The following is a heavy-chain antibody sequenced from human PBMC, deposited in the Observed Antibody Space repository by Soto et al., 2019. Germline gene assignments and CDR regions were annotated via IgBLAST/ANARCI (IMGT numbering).Heavy chain of an antibody. V-gene: IGHV3-15*07. D-gene: IGHD3-10*01. CDR1: GFTFNNAW. J-gene: IGHJ4*02. Sequence: GGSLRLSCAASGFTFNNAWMNWVRQAPGKGLEWVGRLKSKTDGGTIDYAAPVKGRFTISGDDSKNALFLQMNDLKIEDTAVYYCTTTEELRVFPYYFDYWGQGTLVTVSS. CDR2: LKSKTDGGTI. CDR3: TTTEELRVFPYYFDY.